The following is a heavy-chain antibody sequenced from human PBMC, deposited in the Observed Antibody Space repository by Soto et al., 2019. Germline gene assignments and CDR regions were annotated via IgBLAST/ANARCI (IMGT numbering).Heavy chain of an antibody. CDR2: IWYDGSNK. Sequence: QVQLVESGGGVVQPGRSLRLSCAASGFTFSSYGMHWVRQAPGKGLEWVAVIWYDGSNKYYADSVKGRFTISRDNSKNTLYLQMNSLRAEDTAVYYCASWLDDDAFDLWGQGTMVTVSS. D-gene: IGHD6-19*01. CDR3: ASWLDDDAFDL. J-gene: IGHJ3*01. CDR1: GFTFSSYG. V-gene: IGHV3-33*01.